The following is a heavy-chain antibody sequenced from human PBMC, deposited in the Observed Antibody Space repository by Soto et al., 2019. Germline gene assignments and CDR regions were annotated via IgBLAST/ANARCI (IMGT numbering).Heavy chain of an antibody. J-gene: IGHJ4*02. CDR3: ATLVTTRIYAHNSDY. CDR1: RYSFTKHW. CDR2: IYPGDSDT. Sequence: PGESLKISCQGSRYSFTKHWIAWVRQMPGKGLEWMGIIYPGDSDTRYSPSFQGQVLISADKSINTAYLQWSSLKASDTAMYYCATLVTTRIYAHNSDYWGQGTPVTVSS. D-gene: IGHD5-12*01. V-gene: IGHV5-51*01.